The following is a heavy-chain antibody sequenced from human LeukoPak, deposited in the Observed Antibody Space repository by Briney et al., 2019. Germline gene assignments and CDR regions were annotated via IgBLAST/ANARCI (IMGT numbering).Heavy chain of an antibody. CDR3: ARELGYSYGL. J-gene: IGHJ4*02. V-gene: IGHV3-48*03. CDR1: GFTFRSHD. Sequence: GGSLRLSCAASGFTFRSHDMSWVRQAPGKGLEWVSYISSSGSTIYYADSVKGRFTISRDNAKNSLYLQMNSLRAEDTAVYYCARELGYSYGLWGQGTLVTVSS. D-gene: IGHD5-18*01. CDR2: ISSSGSTI.